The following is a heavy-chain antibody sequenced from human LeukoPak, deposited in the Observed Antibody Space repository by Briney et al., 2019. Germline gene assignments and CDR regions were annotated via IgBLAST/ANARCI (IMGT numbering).Heavy chain of an antibody. CDR1: GYTFISYG. CDR3: ARELGGAGSYFFPYYGMDV. V-gene: IGHV1-18*01. J-gene: IGHJ6*02. Sequence: ASVKVSCKASGYTFISYGIDWVRQAPGQGLEWMGWISGYNGITNYAQNLQGRVTMTRDTSTSTAYMELRSLRSDDTAVYYCARELGGAGSYFFPYYGMDVWGQGTTVTVSS. D-gene: IGHD3-10*01. CDR2: ISGYNGIT.